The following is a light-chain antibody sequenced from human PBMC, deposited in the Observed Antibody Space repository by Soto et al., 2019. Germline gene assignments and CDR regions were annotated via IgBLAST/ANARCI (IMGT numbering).Light chain of an antibody. CDR3: QQSYSTPPIT. CDR1: QSISSY. V-gene: IGKV1-39*01. CDR2: AAS. J-gene: IGKJ5*01. Sequence: DIQITQSPSSLSASVSERVTITCRASQSISSYLNWYQQKPGKAPKLLIYAASSLQSGVPSRFSGSGSGTDFTLTISSLQPEDFATYYCQQSYSTPPITFGQGTRLEIK.